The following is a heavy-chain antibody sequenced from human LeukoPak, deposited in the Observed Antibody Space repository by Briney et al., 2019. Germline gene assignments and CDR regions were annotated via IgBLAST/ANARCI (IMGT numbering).Heavy chain of an antibody. CDR3: ARPLMYCCGSETYFWFDP. Sequence: GGSLRLSCAASGFTFTTYWMGWVRQAPGKGLEWVANIKQDGSEQYYVDSVKGRFTISRDNAKNSLSLQMNSLRAEDTAVYYCARPLMYCCGSETYFWFDPWDEGTLVTVSS. V-gene: IGHV3-7*01. CDR1: GFTFTTYW. CDR2: IKQDGSEQ. J-gene: IGHJ5*01. D-gene: IGHD3-10*01.